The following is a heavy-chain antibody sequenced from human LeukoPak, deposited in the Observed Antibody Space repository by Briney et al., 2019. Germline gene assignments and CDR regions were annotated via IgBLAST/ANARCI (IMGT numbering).Heavy chain of an antibody. CDR1: GGSINSHY. V-gene: IGHV4-59*08. CDR2: IFHSGTT. Sequence: SETLSLTCKVSGGSINSHYWSWIRQPPGKGLECVGFIFHSGTTYYNPSLRSRVTISVATSKSQFSLQLTSLTAADTAVYYCARWVATTGLVDSWGPGTLVTVSS. J-gene: IGHJ4*02. D-gene: IGHD1-26*01. CDR3: ARWVATTGLVDS.